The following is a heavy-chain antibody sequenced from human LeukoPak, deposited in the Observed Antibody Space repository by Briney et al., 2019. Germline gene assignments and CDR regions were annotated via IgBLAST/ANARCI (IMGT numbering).Heavy chain of an antibody. V-gene: IGHV3-66*01. CDR3: ARNRGGRSMDV. D-gene: IGHD3-16*01. CDR2: IYRDGSS. CDR1: GFTVSSNY. J-gene: IGHJ6*02. Sequence: GGSLRLSCTASGFTVSSNYMTWVRQAPGKGLEWVSFIYRDGSSYYTDSVQDRFTMSRDNSKNTLYLQMNSLRAEDTAVYYCARNRGGRSMDVRGQGTTVTVTS.